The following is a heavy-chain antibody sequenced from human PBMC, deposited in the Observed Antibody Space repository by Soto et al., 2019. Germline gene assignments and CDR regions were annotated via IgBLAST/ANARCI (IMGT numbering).Heavy chain of an antibody. Sequence: SVKVSCKASGYTFTSYGISWVRQAPGQGLEWMGWISAYNGNTNYAQKLQGRVTMTTDTSTSTAYMELRSLRSDDTAVYYCAIGYCSGGSCPGLGAFDIWGQGTMVTVSS. CDR3: AIGYCSGGSCPGLGAFDI. CDR1: GYTFTSYG. V-gene: IGHV1-18*01. J-gene: IGHJ3*02. D-gene: IGHD2-15*01. CDR2: ISAYNGNT.